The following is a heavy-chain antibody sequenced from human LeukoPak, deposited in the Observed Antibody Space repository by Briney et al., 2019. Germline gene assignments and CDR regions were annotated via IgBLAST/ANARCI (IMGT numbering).Heavy chain of an antibody. V-gene: IGHV3-23*01. CDR1: GFTFSSYA. CDR2: ISGSGGST. D-gene: IGHD1-26*01. J-gene: IGHJ4*02. Sequence: GGSLRFSCAASGFTFSSYAMCWVRQAPGKGLEWVSAISGSGGSTYYADSVKGRFTISRDNSKNTLYLQMNSLRAEDTAVYYCAKALDVRATGPYVHWGQGTLVTVSS. CDR3: AKALDVRATGPYVH.